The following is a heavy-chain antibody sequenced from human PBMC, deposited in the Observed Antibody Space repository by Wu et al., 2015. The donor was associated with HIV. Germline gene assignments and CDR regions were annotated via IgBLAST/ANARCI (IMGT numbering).Heavy chain of an antibody. D-gene: IGHD3-10*01. J-gene: IGHJ5*02. Sequence: QVQLVQSGAEVKKPGASVKVSCKASGYTFTNYYMHWVRQAPRQGLEWMGIINLSGGSTRYAQKFQGRVTMTRDTSTSTVYMELSSLRSEDTAVYYCVRRPCPVLLWFGVVYFPTPWGHGNPGPPSPQ. CDR2: INLSGGST. CDR1: GYTFTNYY. CDR3: VRRPCPVLLWFGVVYFPTP. V-gene: IGHV1-46*01.